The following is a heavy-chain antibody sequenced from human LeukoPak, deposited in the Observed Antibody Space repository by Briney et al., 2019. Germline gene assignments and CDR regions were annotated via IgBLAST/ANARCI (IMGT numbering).Heavy chain of an antibody. Sequence: SETLSLTCTVSGGSISRYYWSWIRQPPGKGLEWIGYIYYSGSTNYNPSLKSRVTISVDTSKNQFSLKLSSVTAADTAVYYCARLTSDDILTGYHSYYYYYMDVWGKGTTVTVSS. CDR1: GGSISRYY. J-gene: IGHJ6*03. CDR2: IYYSGST. CDR3: ARLTSDDILTGYHSYYYYYMDV. D-gene: IGHD3-9*01. V-gene: IGHV4-59*08.